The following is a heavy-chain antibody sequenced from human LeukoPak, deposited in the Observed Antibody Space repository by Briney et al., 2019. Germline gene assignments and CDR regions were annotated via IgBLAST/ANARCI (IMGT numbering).Heavy chain of an antibody. D-gene: IGHD6-19*01. J-gene: IGHJ4*02. CDR3: AKTTTGYSSGRYPGWPADY. CDR2: IFGSGGSP. Sequence: GGSLRLSCAASGFTFGSYAVYWVRQAPGKGLEWVSGIFGSGGSPHYADSVKGRFTISRDNSKNTVYLQMNSLRVEDTAVYYCAKTTTGYSSGRYPGWPADYWGQGTLVTVSS. V-gene: IGHV3-23*01. CDR1: GFTFGSYA.